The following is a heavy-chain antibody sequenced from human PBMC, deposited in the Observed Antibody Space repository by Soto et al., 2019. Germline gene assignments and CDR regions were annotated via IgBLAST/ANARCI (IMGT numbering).Heavy chain of an antibody. Sequence: GGSLRLSCAASGFTFSSYAMSWVRQAPGKGLEWVSAISGSGGSTYYADSVKGRFTISRDNSKNTLYLQMNSLRAEDTAVYYCARIRRDYYYGMDVWGQGTTVTVSS. J-gene: IGHJ6*02. CDR3: ARIRRDYYYGMDV. CDR1: GFTFSSYA. CDR2: ISGSGGST. V-gene: IGHV3-23*01.